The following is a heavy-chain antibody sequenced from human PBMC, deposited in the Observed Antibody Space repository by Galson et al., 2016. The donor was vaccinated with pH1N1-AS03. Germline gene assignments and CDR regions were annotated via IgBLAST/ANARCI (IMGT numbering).Heavy chain of an antibody. CDR1: GGSISRNN. CDR2: IYSSGSS. J-gene: IGHJ4*02. CDR3: ARDYRWAFDY. V-gene: IGHV4-4*07. Sequence: LSLTCTVSGGSISRNNWSWIRQPAGKGLEWIGRIYSSGSSSYNPSLKSRVTMSLDTSKNQLSLKLSSATAADTAVYYCARDYRWAFDYWGQGTLVTVTS. D-gene: IGHD3-16*02.